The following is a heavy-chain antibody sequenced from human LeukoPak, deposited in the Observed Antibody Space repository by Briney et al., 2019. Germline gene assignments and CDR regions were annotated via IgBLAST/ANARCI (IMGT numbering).Heavy chain of an antibody. CDR2: MCSDGNT. CDR3: ASSGSYRFDY. Sequence: GGSLRLSCVASGFTVSRNYMRWVRQAPGKGLDWVSLMCSDGNTFYADSVKGRFTISRDNAKNSLYLQMNSLRDEDTAVYYCASSGSYRFDYWGQGTLVTVSS. V-gene: IGHV3-53*01. CDR1: GFTVSRNY. D-gene: IGHD1-26*01. J-gene: IGHJ4*02.